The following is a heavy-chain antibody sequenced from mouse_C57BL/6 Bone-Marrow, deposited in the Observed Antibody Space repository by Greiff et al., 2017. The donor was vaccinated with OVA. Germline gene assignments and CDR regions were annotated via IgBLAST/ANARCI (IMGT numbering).Heavy chain of an antibody. CDR2: IRHKANNHAT. CDR3: TRGGYHAMDY. CDR1: GFTFTDAW. J-gene: IGHJ4*01. V-gene: IGHV6-6*01. Sequence: EVNVVESGGGLVQPGGSMKLSCAASGFTFTDAWMDWVRQSPEQGLEWVAEIRHKANNHATYYAESVKGRFTISRDDSKSSVYRQMNSVRAEDTGIYYCTRGGYHAMDYWGQGTSVTVSS.